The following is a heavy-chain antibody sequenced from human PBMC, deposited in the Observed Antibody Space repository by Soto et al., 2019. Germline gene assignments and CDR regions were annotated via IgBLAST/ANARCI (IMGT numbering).Heavy chain of an antibody. Sequence: ASVKVSCKSSGYPFNTYYLHWVRQAPGQGLEWMGMIHPSGGGSTYAQKFLGRVTMTMDSSTSTVFMELTSLRSADTAVYYCACGGCIAVVTDRFYSWAQRTPVTVSS. J-gene: IGHJ1*01. CDR2: IHPSGGGS. D-gene: IGHD2-21*02. CDR1: GYPFNTYY. CDR3: ACGGCIAVVTDRFYS. V-gene: IGHV1-46*02.